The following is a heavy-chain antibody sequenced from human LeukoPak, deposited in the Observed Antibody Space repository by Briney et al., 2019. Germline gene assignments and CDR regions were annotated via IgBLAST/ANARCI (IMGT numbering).Heavy chain of an antibody. Sequence: SETLSLTCAVYGVSFRGYYWSWIRQPPGKGLEWIGEINHSGITNYNPSLKSRVTISVDTSKNQFSLKLNSVTAADTALYYCARAATDSGYDWTTFDYWGQGTLVTVSS. J-gene: IGHJ4*02. D-gene: IGHD5-12*01. CDR2: INHSGIT. CDR1: GVSFRGYY. V-gene: IGHV4-34*01. CDR3: ARAATDSGYDWTTFDY.